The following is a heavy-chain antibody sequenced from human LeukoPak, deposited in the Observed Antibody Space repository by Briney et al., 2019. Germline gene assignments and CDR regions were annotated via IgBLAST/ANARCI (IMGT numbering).Heavy chain of an antibody. CDR1: GYTFTGYY. CDR3: ARVSAHCTNGVCYTFFDY. CDR2: INPNSGGT. Sequence: GASVKVSCKASGYTFTGYYMHWVRQAPGQGLEWMGRINPNSGGTNYAQKFQGRVTMTRDTSISTAYMELSRLRSDDTAVYYCARVSAHCTNGVCYTFFDYWGQGTLVTVSS. V-gene: IGHV1-2*06. D-gene: IGHD2-8*01. J-gene: IGHJ4*02.